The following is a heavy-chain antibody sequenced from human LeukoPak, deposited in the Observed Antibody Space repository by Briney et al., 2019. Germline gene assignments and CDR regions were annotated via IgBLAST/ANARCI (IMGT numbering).Heavy chain of an antibody. CDR1: GDSISRYY. V-gene: IGHV4-59*08. CDR3: ARLKYYYYGMDV. CDR2: IYYSGST. Sequence: SETLSLTCSVSGDSISRYYWNWIRQPPGKGLEWIGYIYYSGSTDYNPSLKSRATISVDTSKNQFSLKLSSVTAADTAVYYCARLKYYYYGMDVWGQGTTVTVSS. J-gene: IGHJ6*02.